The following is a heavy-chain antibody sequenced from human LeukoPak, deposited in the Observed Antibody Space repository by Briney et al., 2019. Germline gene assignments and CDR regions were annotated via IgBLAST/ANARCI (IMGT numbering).Heavy chain of an antibody. CDR3: ARAGSDDILTGYYLWGPFDY. J-gene: IGHJ4*02. Sequence: PMASVTVSCKASGYTFTGYYMHWVRQAPGQGLEWMGWINPDSGGRNYAQKFQGRVTMTRDTSISTAYMELSRLRSDDTAVYYCARAGSDDILTGYYLWGPFDYWGQGTLVTVSS. CDR1: GYTFTGYY. V-gene: IGHV1-2*02. D-gene: IGHD3-9*01. CDR2: INPDSGGR.